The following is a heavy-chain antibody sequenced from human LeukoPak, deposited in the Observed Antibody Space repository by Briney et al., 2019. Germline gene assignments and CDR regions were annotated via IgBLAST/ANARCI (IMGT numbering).Heavy chain of an antibody. Sequence: GGSLRLSCVASGFTFSNYAMSWVRQAPGKGLEWVSGISGSGVNTYYADSVRGRFTISRDNSKNTMYLQMNSLRAEDTAVFYCAKAGPAIAVAGTNRGDAFDIWGQGTMVTVSS. D-gene: IGHD6-19*01. CDR3: AKAGPAIAVAGTNRGDAFDI. V-gene: IGHV3-23*01. J-gene: IGHJ3*02. CDR1: GFTFSNYA. CDR2: ISGSGVNT.